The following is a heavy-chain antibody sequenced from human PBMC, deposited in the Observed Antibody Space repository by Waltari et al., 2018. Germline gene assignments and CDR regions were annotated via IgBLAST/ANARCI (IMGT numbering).Heavy chain of an antibody. D-gene: IGHD1-20*01. CDR2: IYWTDEE. CDR3: AHYKARDAFDI. J-gene: IGHJ3*02. CDR1: GFSIATGGEA. Sequence: QITLKESGPTLVKPTPTLTLTCTFFGFSIATGGEAVGWIRQPPGKALEWLAIIYWTDEERYSPSLRSRLTITKDTSRNQVVLTVTNMDPVDTATYFCAHYKARDAFDIWGPGTMVTISS. V-gene: IGHV2-5*01.